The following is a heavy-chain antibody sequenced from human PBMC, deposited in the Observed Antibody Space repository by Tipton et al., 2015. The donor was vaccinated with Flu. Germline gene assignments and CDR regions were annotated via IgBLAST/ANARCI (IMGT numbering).Heavy chain of an antibody. V-gene: IGHV4-31*03. D-gene: IGHD2-21*02. CDR2: IFYGGTP. Sequence: TLSLTCTVSGGSISSGTHYWSWIRQLPGKGLEWIGFIFYGGTPYTNPSLKSRVSISVDSSKNQFSLKLSSVTVADTAIYYCATYGDSTNYDAFDIWGQGTMVTVSS. CDR3: ATYGDSTNYDAFDI. CDR1: GGSISSGTHY. J-gene: IGHJ3*02.